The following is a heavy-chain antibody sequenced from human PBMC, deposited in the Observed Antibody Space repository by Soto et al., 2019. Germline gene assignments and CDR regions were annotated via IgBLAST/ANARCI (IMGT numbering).Heavy chain of an antibody. CDR1: GGSISSSSYY. D-gene: IGHD2-2*01. CDR3: ASQSQPAATVGI. CDR2: IYYSGST. V-gene: IGHV4-39*01. J-gene: IGHJ4*02. Sequence: QLQLQESGPGLVKPSETLSLTCTVSGGSISSSSYYWGWIRQPPGKGLEWIGSIYYSGSTYYNPSLKSRVTISVDTSKNQFSLKLSSVTAADTAVYYCASQSQPAATVGIWGQGTLVTVSS.